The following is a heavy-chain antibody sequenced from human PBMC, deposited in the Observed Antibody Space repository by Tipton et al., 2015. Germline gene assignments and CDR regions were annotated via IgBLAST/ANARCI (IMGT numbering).Heavy chain of an antibody. CDR1: GGSFYTYY. Sequence: TLSLTCSLSGGSFYTYYGTWIRQPPGQGLEWIGEIYHSGTTNYNPSLRGRFTISPRTSKNQLSLRVDSVTAADTAIYYCARGGSPIIEMAYHHYGLDVWGQGTTVTVSS. V-gene: IGHV4-34*01. CDR2: IYHSGTT. D-gene: IGHD5-24*01. CDR3: ARGGSPIIEMAYHHYGLDV. J-gene: IGHJ6*02.